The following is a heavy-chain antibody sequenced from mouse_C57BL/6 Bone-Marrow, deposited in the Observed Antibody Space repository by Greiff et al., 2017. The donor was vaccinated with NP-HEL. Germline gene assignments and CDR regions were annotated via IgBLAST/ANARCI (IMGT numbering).Heavy chain of an antibody. CDR1: GFSLTSYG. D-gene: IGHD1-1*01. V-gene: IGHV2-6*01. CDR2: IWGVGST. CDR3: ASDYYGRGYAMDY. J-gene: IGHJ4*01. Sequence: VQLVESGPGLVAPSQSLSITCTVSGFSLTSYGVDWVRQSPGKGLEWLGVIWGVGSTNYYSALKYRLSIRKDNSKSQLFLKMNSLQTDDTAMYYSASDYYGRGYAMDYWGQGTSVTVSS.